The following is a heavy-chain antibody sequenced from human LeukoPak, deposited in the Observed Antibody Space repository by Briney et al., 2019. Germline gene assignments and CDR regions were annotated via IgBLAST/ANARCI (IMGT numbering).Heavy chain of an antibody. Sequence: PGRSLRLSCGVSGFTFRSYAMHWVRQAPGKGLERVAIISSDGSNTYQADSVKGRFTISRDNSKNTLYLQVSSLRAEDTAVYYCAKGRGASAGYSPDSWGQGTLVTVSS. CDR2: ISSDGSNT. CDR3: AKGRGASAGYSPDS. D-gene: IGHD6-19*01. CDR1: GFTFRSYA. J-gene: IGHJ4*02. V-gene: IGHV3-30-3*01.